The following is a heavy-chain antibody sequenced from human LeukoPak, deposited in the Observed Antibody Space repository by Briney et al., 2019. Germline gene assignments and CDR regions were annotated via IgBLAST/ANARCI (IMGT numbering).Heavy chain of an antibody. CDR3: AKPLREGDAFDI. Sequence: GGSLRLSCAASGFTFRKYNMNWVRQAPGKGLEWVSAISSGSSYIYYADSVKGRFTISRDNAKNSLYLQMNSLRAEDTAVYYCAKPLREGDAFDIWGQGTMVTVSS. J-gene: IGHJ3*02. CDR1: GFTFRKYN. CDR2: ISSGSSYI. V-gene: IGHV3-21*01.